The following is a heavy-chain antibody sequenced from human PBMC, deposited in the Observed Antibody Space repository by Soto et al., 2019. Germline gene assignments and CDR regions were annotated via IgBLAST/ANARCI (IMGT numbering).Heavy chain of an antibody. V-gene: IGHV4-59*08. CDR3: ARGHFWSGYSFDY. CDR1: GGSISSYY. D-gene: IGHD3-3*01. Sequence: SETLCLTCTVAGGSISSYYWSWIRQPPGKGLEWIGYIYYSGSTNYNPSLKSRVTISVDTSKNQFSLKLSSVTAADTAVYYCARGHFWSGYSFDYWGQGTLVTVSS. CDR2: IYYSGST. J-gene: IGHJ4*02.